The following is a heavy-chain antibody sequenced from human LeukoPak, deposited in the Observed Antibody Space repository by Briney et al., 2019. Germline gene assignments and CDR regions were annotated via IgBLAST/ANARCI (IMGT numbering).Heavy chain of an antibody. Sequence: GGSLRLSCAASGFTFSKSWMTWVRQAPGKGLEWVANIEPDGSEKYYVDSVKGRFTISRDNAKNSLYLQMTSLRAEDTAVYYCARTVTMIVVVLNWFDPWGQGTLVTVSS. CDR2: IEPDGSEK. CDR1: GFTFSKSW. J-gene: IGHJ5*02. CDR3: ARTVTMIVVVLNWFDP. V-gene: IGHV3-7*01. D-gene: IGHD3-22*01.